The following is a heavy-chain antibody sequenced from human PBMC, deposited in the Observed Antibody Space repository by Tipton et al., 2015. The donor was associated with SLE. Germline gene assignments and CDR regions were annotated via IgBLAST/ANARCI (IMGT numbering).Heavy chain of an antibody. D-gene: IGHD3-3*01. J-gene: IGHJ3*02. CDR1: GYTFTGYY. V-gene: IGHV1-2*02. CDR3: ARVTYDFWSGSHDAFDI. CDR2: INPNSGGT. Sequence: QLVQSGAEVKKPGASVKVSCKASGYTFTGYYMHWVRQASGQGLEWMGWINPNSGGTNYAQKFQGRVTMTRDTSISTAYMELSRLRSDDTAVYYCARVTYDFWSGSHDAFDIWGQGTMVTVSS.